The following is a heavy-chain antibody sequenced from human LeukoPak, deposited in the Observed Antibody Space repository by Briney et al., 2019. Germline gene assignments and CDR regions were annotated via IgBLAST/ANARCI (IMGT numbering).Heavy chain of an antibody. Sequence: PSETLSLTCAVYGGSFSGYYWSWIRQPPGKGLEWIGEINHSGSTNYNPSLKSRVTISVDTSKNQFSLKLSSVTAADTAVYCCARGVGIFEWFDPWGQGTLVTVSS. J-gene: IGHJ5*02. D-gene: IGHD3-3*01. CDR2: INHSGST. CDR1: GGSFSGYY. V-gene: IGHV4-34*01. CDR3: ARGVGIFEWFDP.